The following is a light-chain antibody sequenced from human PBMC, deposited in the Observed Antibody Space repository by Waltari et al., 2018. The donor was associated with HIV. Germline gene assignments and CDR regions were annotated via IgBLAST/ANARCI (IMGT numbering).Light chain of an antibody. CDR2: RDD. J-gene: IGLJ2*01. V-gene: IGLV3-9*01. Sequence: SYEVTQPLSVSVALGQTAKITCGGNNIGAKSVHWYQQKPGQITLLVIYRDDSRPSGIPERFSGCSSGNTATLTISRAEVADEADYYCQLWDSNTAVFGGGTRLTVL. CDR3: QLWDSNTAV. CDR1: NIGAKS.